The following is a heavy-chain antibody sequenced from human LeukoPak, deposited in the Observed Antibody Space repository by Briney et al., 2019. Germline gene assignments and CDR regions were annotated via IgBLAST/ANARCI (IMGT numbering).Heavy chain of an antibody. J-gene: IGHJ5*02. V-gene: IGHV4-38-2*02. CDR3: ARGRVYSYGLRRWFDP. CDR1: GYSISSGYY. CDR2: INHSGST. D-gene: IGHD5-18*01. Sequence: RSSGTLSLTCTVSGYSISSGYYWGWIRQPPGKGLEWIGEINHSGSTNYNPSLKSRVTISVDTSKNQFSLKLSSVTAADTAVYYCARGRVYSYGLRRWFDPWGQGTLVTVSS.